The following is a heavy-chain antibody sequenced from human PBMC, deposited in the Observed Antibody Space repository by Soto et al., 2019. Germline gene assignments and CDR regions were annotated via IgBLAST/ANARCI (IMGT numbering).Heavy chain of an antibody. J-gene: IGHJ4*02. Sequence: SETLSLTCTVSGGSISSYYWSWIRQPPGKGLEWIGYIYYSGSTNYNPSLKSRVTISVDTSKNQFSLKLSSVTAADTAVYYCAREGLVESFDYWGQGTLVTVSS. D-gene: IGHD1-26*01. CDR1: GGSISSYY. V-gene: IGHV4-59*01. CDR2: IYYSGST. CDR3: AREGLVESFDY.